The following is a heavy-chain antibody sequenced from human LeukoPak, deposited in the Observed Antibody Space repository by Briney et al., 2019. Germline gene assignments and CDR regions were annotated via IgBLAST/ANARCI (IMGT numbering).Heavy chain of an antibody. Sequence: GGSLRLSCAASGFTFSSYFMTWVRQAPGKGLEWVSGIGGSGADTLYADSVRGRFTISRDNSKNTLYLQMNSLRAEDTAVYYCAKARVGATTRDAFDIWGQGTMVTVSS. CDR1: GFTFSSYF. CDR2: IGGSGADT. CDR3: AKARVGATTRDAFDI. J-gene: IGHJ3*02. D-gene: IGHD1-26*01. V-gene: IGHV3-23*01.